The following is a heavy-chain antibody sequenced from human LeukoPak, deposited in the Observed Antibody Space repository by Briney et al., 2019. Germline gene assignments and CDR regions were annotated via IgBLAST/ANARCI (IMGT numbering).Heavy chain of an antibody. D-gene: IGHD6-19*01. J-gene: IGHJ4*02. Sequence: SETLSLTCTVSGGSISSSSYYWGWIRQPPGKGLEWIGSIYYSGSTYYNPSLKSRVTISVDTSKNQFSLKLSSVTATDTAVYYCARLTLRYNSDWSPLPYYFDPWGQGTLVSVSS. V-gene: IGHV4-39*01. CDR1: GGSISSSSYY. CDR3: ARLTLRYNSDWSPLPYYFDP. CDR2: IYYSGST.